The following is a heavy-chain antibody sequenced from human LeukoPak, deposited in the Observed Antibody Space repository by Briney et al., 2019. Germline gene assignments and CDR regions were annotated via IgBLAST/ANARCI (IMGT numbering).Heavy chain of an antibody. CDR3: ARESEGGTRLIDY. D-gene: IGHD2-15*01. J-gene: IGHJ4*02. CDR1: GFTFSSYA. V-gene: IGHV3-23*01. Sequence: GGSLRLSCAASGFTFSSYAVNWVRQAPGKGLEWVSVIGPSGGTTYYADSVKGRVTISRDNSKDTLYLQMDSLRVEDTAVYYCARESEGGTRLIDYWGQGTPVTVSS. CDR2: IGPSGGTT.